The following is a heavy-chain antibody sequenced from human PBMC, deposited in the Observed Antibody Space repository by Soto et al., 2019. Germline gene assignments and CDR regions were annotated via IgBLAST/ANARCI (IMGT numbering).Heavy chain of an antibody. Sequence: PSETLSLTCTVSGDSISGRASFWSWIRQPPGKGLEWISNVYYSGSSYYNPSLKSRLTISVDTTKNQFSLQLKSMTAADTAVYYCAKLSGTSSTSYFPGWFDPWGQGTLVTVSS. J-gene: IGHJ5*02. CDR2: VYYSGSS. CDR1: GDSISGRASF. D-gene: IGHD2-2*01. V-gene: IGHV4-31*03. CDR3: AKLSGTSSTSYFPGWFDP.